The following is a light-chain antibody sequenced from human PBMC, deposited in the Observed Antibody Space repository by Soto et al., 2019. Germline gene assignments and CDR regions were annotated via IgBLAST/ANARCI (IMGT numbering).Light chain of an antibody. J-gene: IGLJ2*01. V-gene: IGLV1-47*02. CDR2: DNN. CDR3: AAWDDGLSGPV. CDR1: SSDIESNS. Sequence: QPVLTQTASASGTPGQRVIISCSGGSSDIESNSVYWYQQVPGTAPKLLIYDNNQRPSGVPDRFSGSKSGTSGSLAISGLRSEDEAHYYCAAWDDGLSGPVFGRGTKLTVL.